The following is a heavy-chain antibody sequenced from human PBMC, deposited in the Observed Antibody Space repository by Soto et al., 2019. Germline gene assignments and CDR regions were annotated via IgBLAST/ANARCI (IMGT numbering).Heavy chain of an antibody. D-gene: IGHD4-17*01. V-gene: IGHV3-30-3*01. CDR2: ISYDGSNK. CDR3: AKDQGYGDYSRDYYYYYGMDV. Sequence: GGSLRLSCAASGFTFSSYAMHWVRQAPGKGLEWVAVISYDGSNKYYADSVKGRFTISRDNSKNTLYLQMNSLRAEDTAVYYCAKDQGYGDYSRDYYYYYGMDVWGQGTTVTVSS. J-gene: IGHJ6*02. CDR1: GFTFSSYA.